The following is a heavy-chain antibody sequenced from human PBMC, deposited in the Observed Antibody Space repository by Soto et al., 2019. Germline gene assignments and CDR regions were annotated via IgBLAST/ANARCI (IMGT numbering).Heavy chain of an antibody. CDR2: IYYSGST. D-gene: IGHD2-8*01. V-gene: IGHV4-59*11. Sequence: SETLSLTCSVSGGSINSHYWSWIRQPPGKGLEWIGYIYYSGSTKYNPSLQSRVTISVDTSKNQFSLKLNSVTAADTAVYYCARAHSCGIGVCYNLGWFAPWGQGTLVTVSS. CDR3: ARAHSCGIGVCYNLGWFAP. CDR1: GGSINSHY. J-gene: IGHJ5*02.